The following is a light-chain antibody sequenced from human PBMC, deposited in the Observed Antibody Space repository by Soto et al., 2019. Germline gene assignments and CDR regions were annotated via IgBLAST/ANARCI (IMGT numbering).Light chain of an antibody. J-gene: IGLJ1*01. CDR3: GTWDSSLSAYV. CDR2: DNN. V-gene: IGLV1-51*01. CDR1: SSNIRNNY. Sequence: QSVLTEPPSVSAAPGQEVTISCSGSSSNIRNNYVSWYQQLPGTAPKLLIYDNNKRPSGIPDRFSGSKSGTSATLGITGLQTGDEADYYCGTWDSSLSAYVFGTGTKVTVL.